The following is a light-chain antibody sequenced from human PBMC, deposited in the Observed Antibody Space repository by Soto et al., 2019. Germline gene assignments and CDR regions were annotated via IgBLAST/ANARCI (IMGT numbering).Light chain of an antibody. CDR2: DAS. CDR3: QQRRYWPVT. CDR1: PSVSSY. Sequence: EIVLTQSPAILSMSPGERATLSCRASPSVSSYFAWYQQKPGQAPRLLIYDASNRATGVPARFSGSGSETDFTLTISSLEPEDFAVYYCQQRRYWPVTFGQGTKVEIK. V-gene: IGKV3-11*01. J-gene: IGKJ1*01.